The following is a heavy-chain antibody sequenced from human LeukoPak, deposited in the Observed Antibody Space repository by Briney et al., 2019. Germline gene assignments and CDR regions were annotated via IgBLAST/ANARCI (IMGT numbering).Heavy chain of an antibody. CDR3: ARGEYSSSSGRPYDAFDI. J-gene: IGHJ3*02. V-gene: IGHV4-39*07. CDR1: GGSISSSSYY. CDR2: IYYSGST. Sequence: SETLSLTCTVSGGSISSSSYYWGWIRQPPGKGLEWIGSIYYSGSTYYNPSLKSRVTISVDTSKNQFSLKLSSVTAADTAVYYCARGEYSSSSGRPYDAFDIWGQGTMVTVSS. D-gene: IGHD6-6*01.